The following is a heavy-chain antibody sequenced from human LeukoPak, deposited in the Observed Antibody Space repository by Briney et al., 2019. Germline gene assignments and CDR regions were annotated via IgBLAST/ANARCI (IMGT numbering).Heavy chain of an antibody. D-gene: IGHD1-7*01. CDR2: ISSSSYI. V-gene: IGHV3-21*01. J-gene: IGHJ4*02. CDR1: GFTFSSYS. CDR3: ARDSNWNYVPDY. Sequence: PGGSLRLSCAASGFTFSSYSMNWVRQAPGKGLEWVSSISSSSYIYYADSVKGRFTISRNNAKNSLYLQTNSLRAEDTAVYYCARDSNWNYVPDYWGQGTLVTVSS.